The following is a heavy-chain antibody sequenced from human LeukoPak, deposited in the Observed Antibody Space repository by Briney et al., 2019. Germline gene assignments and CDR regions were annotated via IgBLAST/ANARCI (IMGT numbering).Heavy chain of an antibody. CDR3: ARTQEGHSSSRAFDF. J-gene: IGHJ4*02. CDR1: GGSFSSGYYY. V-gene: IGHV4-30-4*01. Sequence: SETLSLTCTVSGGSFSSGYYYWNWIRQPPGKGLEWIGYIYSSGSTYYNPSLKSRVTISLDTSNNQFSLKLSSVTAADTAVYYCARTQEGHSSSRAFDFWGQGTLVTVSS. CDR2: IYSSGST. D-gene: IGHD6-13*01.